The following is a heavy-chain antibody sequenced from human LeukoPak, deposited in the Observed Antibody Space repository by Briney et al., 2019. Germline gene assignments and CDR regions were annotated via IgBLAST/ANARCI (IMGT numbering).Heavy chain of an antibody. CDR3: AREKYYYDSTGLDL. J-gene: IGHJ2*01. CDR2: IYYIGST. CDR1: GGSISSYY. Sequence: SETLSLTCTVSGGSISSYYWSWIRQPPGKGLEWIGFIYYIGSTNYNPSLKSRVTISVDTSKNQFSLKLSSVTAADTAVYYCAREKYYYDSTGLDLWGRGTLVTVSS. D-gene: IGHD3-22*01. V-gene: IGHV4-59*01.